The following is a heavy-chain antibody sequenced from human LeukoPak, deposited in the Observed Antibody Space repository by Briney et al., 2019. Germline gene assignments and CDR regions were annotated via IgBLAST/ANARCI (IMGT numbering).Heavy chain of an antibody. Sequence: GGSLRLSCAASGFTFSGSAMHWVRQASGKGLEWVGRIRSKANSYATAYAASVRGRFTISRDDSKNTAYPQMNSLKTEDTAVYYCTRRSGSYRRLESYYYHMDVWGKGTTVTVSS. CDR3: TRRSGSYRRLESYYYHMDV. V-gene: IGHV3-73*01. D-gene: IGHD1-26*01. CDR1: GFTFSGSA. CDR2: IRSKANSYAT. J-gene: IGHJ6*03.